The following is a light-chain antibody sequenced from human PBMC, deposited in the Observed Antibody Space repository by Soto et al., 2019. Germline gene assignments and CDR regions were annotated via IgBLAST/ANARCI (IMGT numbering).Light chain of an antibody. CDR3: QQSDSTPQT. CDR1: QSISNY. Sequence: DIQMTQSPSSLCASVGDRVTISCRASQSISNYLNWYQQKPGTAPKLLIYAASSLQSGVPSRFSGSGSGTDFTLTISSLQIEDFATYFCQQSDSTPQTFGQGTQVEIK. V-gene: IGKV1-39*01. CDR2: AAS. J-gene: IGKJ1*01.